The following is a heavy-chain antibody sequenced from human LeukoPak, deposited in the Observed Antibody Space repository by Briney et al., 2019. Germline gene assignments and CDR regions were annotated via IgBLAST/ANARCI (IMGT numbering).Heavy chain of an antibody. D-gene: IGHD4-17*01. J-gene: IGHJ4*02. CDR3: ARAWLGAYGEPGTGVDY. Sequence: ASVKVSCKASGYTFTGYYMHWVRQAPGQGLEWMGWINPNSGGTNYAQKFQGRVTMTRDTSISTAYMELSRLRSDDTAVYYCARAWLGAYGEPGTGVDYWGQGTLVTVSS. V-gene: IGHV1-2*02. CDR2: INPNSGGT. CDR1: GYTFTGYY.